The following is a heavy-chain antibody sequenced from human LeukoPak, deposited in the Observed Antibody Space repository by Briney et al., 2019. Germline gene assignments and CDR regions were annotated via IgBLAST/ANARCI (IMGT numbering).Heavy chain of an antibody. V-gene: IGHV1-46*01. J-gene: IGHJ4*02. D-gene: IGHD3-10*01. Sequence: GASVKVSCKASGYTFTSYYMHWVRQAPGQGLEWMGVINPSGGSTSYAQKFQGRVTMTRDTSTSTVYMELSSLRSEDTAVYYCARDHEDVYGSGSYKLWGQGTRVTVSS. CDR1: GYTFTSYY. CDR3: ARDHEDVYGSGSYKL. CDR2: INPSGGST.